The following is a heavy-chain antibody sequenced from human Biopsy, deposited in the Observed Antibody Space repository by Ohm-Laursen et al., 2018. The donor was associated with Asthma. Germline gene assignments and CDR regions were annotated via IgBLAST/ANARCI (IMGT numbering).Heavy chain of an antibody. CDR1: GFSFSNYG. D-gene: IGHD1-26*01. Sequence: SLRLSCSASGFSFSNYGMHWVRQTPGKGLDWVAVISFDGTNRNYTDSVKGRFTISRDNSRNTLHLEMNSLRAEDTAVYFCAKEVFPGWELRRGPDSWGQGTLVTVSS. CDR2: ISFDGTNR. CDR3: AKEVFPGWELRRGPDS. J-gene: IGHJ4*02. V-gene: IGHV3-30*18.